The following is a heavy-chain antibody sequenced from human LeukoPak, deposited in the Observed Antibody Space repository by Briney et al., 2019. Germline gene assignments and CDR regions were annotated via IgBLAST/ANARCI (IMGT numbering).Heavy chain of an antibody. CDR2: ISGSGGST. CDR1: GITFYGLL. J-gene: IGHJ4*02. CDR3: PSDPTIVENYWGCDY. Sequence: GGSLRLSCSGCGITFYGLLISLGGQAPGKGLEWVSAISGSGGSTYYADSVKGRFTISRDNSKNTLYLQMNNLRAEDTAVYLLPSDPTIVENYWGCDYWGQGTLVTVSS. D-gene: IGHD1-26*01. V-gene: IGHV3-23*01.